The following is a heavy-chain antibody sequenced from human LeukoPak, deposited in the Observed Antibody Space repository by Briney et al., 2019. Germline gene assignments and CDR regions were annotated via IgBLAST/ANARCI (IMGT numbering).Heavy chain of an antibody. Sequence: ASVKVSCKASGYTFTGYYMHWVRQAPGQGLEWMGWINPNSGGTNYAQEFQGRVTMTRDTSISTAYMELSRLRSDDTAVYYCTSGGPDGSDYWGQGTLVTVSS. CDR1: GYTFTGYY. D-gene: IGHD2-15*01. J-gene: IGHJ4*02. V-gene: IGHV1-2*02. CDR3: TSGGPDGSDY. CDR2: INPNSGGT.